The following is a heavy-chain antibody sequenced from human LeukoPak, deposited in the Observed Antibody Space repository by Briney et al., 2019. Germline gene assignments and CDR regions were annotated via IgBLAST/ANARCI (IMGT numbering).Heavy chain of an antibody. CDR3: ARELTFRVLQFLEWLLGGMDV. CDR2: INPNSGGT. J-gene: IGHJ6*02. CDR1: RYTLTDYY. Sequence: ASVQDSCKASRYTLTDYYMHWVRQPPGQGREWMGWINPNSGGTNYAQKFQDRVTMTSETSIRTPYIGLSRLTSDDTHGYYLARELTFRVLQFLEWLLGGMDVWGQGAPVTVSS. D-gene: IGHD3-3*01. V-gene: IGHV1-2*02.